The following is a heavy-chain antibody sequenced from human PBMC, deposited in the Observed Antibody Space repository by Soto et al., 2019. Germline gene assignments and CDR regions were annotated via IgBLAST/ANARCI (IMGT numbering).Heavy chain of an antibody. D-gene: IGHD5-18*01. CDR3: ARYSFGFAY. V-gene: IGHV4-30-2*01. CDR2: IYYGGTT. CDR1: GGSISSGGFS. J-gene: IGHJ4*02. Sequence: LSLTCSVSGGSISSGGFSWSWIRQPLGKGLEWIGYIYYGGTTYYNPSLKSRVTMSVDRSKNQFSLELGSVTAADTAVYYCARYSFGFAYWGRGTLVTVSS.